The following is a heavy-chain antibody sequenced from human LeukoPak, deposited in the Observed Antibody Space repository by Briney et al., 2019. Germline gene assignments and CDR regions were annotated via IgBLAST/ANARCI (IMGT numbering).Heavy chain of an antibody. Sequence: SVKVSCKASGGTFSSYAISWVRQAPGQGLEWMGRIIPIFGTANYAQKFRGRVTITTDESTSTAYMELSSLRSEDTAVYYCARDRGTYYYDSSGYYSFDYWGQGTLVTVSS. CDR2: IIPIFGTA. CDR1: GGTFSSYA. D-gene: IGHD3-22*01. J-gene: IGHJ4*02. V-gene: IGHV1-69*05. CDR3: ARDRGTYYYDSSGYYSFDY.